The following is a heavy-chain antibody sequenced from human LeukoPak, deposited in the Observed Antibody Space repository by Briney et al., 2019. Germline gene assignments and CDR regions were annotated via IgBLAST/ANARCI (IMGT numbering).Heavy chain of an antibody. Sequence: PGGSLRLSCAASGFTFSDYYMSWIRQAPGKGLEWVSYISSSGSTIYYADSVKGRFTISRDNAKNSLYLQMNSLRAEDTAVYHCARDLYSYAFYYMDVWGKGTTVTVSS. D-gene: IGHD5-18*01. CDR3: ARDLYSYAFYYMDV. CDR1: GFTFSDYY. J-gene: IGHJ6*03. CDR2: ISSSGSTI. V-gene: IGHV3-11*04.